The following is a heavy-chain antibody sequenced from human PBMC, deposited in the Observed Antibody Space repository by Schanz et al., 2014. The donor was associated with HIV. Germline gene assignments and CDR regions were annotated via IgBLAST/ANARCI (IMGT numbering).Heavy chain of an antibody. D-gene: IGHD3-16*02. J-gene: IGHJ6*02. CDR2: LTDNGFDT. CDR1: GFTFSDYA. CDR3: AKMEMAIVRWYYGMDV. Sequence: EVQLLESGGGLVQPGGSLRLSCTASGFTFSDYAMGWVRQAPGKGLEWVSGLTDNGFDTFYADSVKGRFTVSRDNSKNTLYLEMNSLRAEDTAVYYCAKMEMAIVRWYYGMDVWGQGTTVTVSS. V-gene: IGHV3-23*01.